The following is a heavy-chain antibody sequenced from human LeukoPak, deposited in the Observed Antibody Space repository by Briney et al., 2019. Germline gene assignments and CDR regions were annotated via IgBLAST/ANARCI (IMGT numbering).Heavy chain of an antibody. Sequence: GASVKVSCKASGYTFTSYDINWVRQATGQGLEWMGWMNPNSGNTGYAQKLQGRVTMTTDTSTSTAYMELRSLRSDDTAVYYCARVPYYDFWSGYPYFDYWGQGTLVTVSS. CDR1: GYTFTSYD. CDR2: MNPNSGNT. D-gene: IGHD3-3*01. J-gene: IGHJ4*02. V-gene: IGHV1-8*01. CDR3: ARVPYYDFWSGYPYFDY.